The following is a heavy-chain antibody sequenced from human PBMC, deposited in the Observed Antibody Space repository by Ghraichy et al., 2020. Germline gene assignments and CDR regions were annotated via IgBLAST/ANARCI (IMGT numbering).Heavy chain of an antibody. J-gene: IGHJ2*01. CDR1: GFTFSGYG. D-gene: IGHD6-13*01. CDR2: IWYDGSNK. CDR3: ARDRGMWSAAGTSWYFDL. V-gene: IGHV3-33*01. Sequence: AGSLRLSCAASGFTFSGYGMHWVRQAPGKGLEWVADIWYDGSNKYYADSVKGRFTISRDKSKLYLQMDSLRTEDTAVYYCARDRGMWSAAGTSWYFDLWGRGTLVTVSS.